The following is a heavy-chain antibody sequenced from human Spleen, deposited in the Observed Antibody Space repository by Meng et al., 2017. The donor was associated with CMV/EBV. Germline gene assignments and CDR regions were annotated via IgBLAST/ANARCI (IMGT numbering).Heavy chain of an antibody. Sequence: LTCTVSGASMTTCYWSWLRQPPGKGLEWIGYIYYTGSTNYNPSLKSRVTISVDTSKNQFSLKLSSVTAADTAVYYCARHGDFNWLDPWGQGTLVTVSS. CDR3: ARHGDFNWLDP. CDR1: GASMTTCY. D-gene: IGHD4-17*01. V-gene: IGHV4-59*01. CDR2: IYYTGST. J-gene: IGHJ5*02.